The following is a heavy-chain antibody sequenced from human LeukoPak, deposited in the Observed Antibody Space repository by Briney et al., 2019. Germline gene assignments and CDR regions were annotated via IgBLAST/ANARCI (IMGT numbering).Heavy chain of an antibody. V-gene: IGHV3-23*01. CDR1: GFTFSSYA. CDR2: ISGSGGST. CDR3: AKRELWFGELSD. D-gene: IGHD3-10*01. Sequence: GGSLRLSCAASGFTFSSYAMSWVRQAPGKGLEWVSAISGSGGSTYYADSVKDRFTISRDNSKNTLYLQMNSLRAEDTAVYYCAKRELWFGELSDWGQGTLVTVSS. J-gene: IGHJ4*02.